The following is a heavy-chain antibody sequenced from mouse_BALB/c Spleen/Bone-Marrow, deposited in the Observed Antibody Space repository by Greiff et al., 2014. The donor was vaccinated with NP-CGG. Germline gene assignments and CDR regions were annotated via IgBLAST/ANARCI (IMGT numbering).Heavy chain of an antibody. J-gene: IGHJ3*01. Sequence: VQLKESGPDLVKPSQSLSLTSTVTGYSITSGYSWHWIRQFPGNKLEWMGYILYSGSTNYNPSLKSRISITRDTSKNQFFLQLNSVTTEDTATYYCARREGNHAAWFAYWGQGTLVTVSA. CDR1: GYSITSGYS. D-gene: IGHD2-1*01. V-gene: IGHV3-1*02. CDR3: ARREGNHAAWFAY. CDR2: ILYSGST.